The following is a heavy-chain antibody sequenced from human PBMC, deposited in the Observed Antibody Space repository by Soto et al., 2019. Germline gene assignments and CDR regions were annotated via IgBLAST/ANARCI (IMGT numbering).Heavy chain of an antibody. CDR1: GGTFSSYG. CDR2: MIPIFGTA. Sequence: SVKVSCKASGGTFSSYGISWVLQAPGQGVEWMGGMIPIFGTANYAQKFQGRVTITADESTSTAYMELSSLRSEERSVYYCARDDPSGYHFDYWGQATLVTVSS. V-gene: IGHV1-69*13. CDR3: ARDDPSGYHFDY. D-gene: IGHD3-3*01. J-gene: IGHJ4*02.